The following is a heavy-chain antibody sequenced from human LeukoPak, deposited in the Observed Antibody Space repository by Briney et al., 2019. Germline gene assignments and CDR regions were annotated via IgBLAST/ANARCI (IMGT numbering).Heavy chain of an antibody. J-gene: IGHJ4*02. D-gene: IGHD5-12*01. Sequence: GSSVKVSCKASGGTFSSYAISWVRQAPGQGLEWMGGIIPIFGTANYAQKFQGRVTITADKSTSTAYMELSSLRSEGTAVYYCHIVATNVLRVYWGQGTLVTVSS. CDR1: GGTFSSYA. CDR3: HIVATNVLRVY. V-gene: IGHV1-69*06. CDR2: IIPIFGTA.